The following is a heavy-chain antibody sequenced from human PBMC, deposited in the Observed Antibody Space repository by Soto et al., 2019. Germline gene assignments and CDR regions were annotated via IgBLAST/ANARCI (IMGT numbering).Heavy chain of an antibody. CDR2: INHSGST. J-gene: IGHJ6*02. Sequence: SETLSLTCAVYGGSFSCYYWSWIRQPPGKGLEWIGEINHSGSTNYNPSLKSRVTISVDTSKNQFSLKLSSVTAADTAVYYCARKNPYYYYGMDVWGQGTMVTVSS. V-gene: IGHV4-34*01. CDR3: ARKNPYYYYGMDV. CDR1: GGSFSCYY.